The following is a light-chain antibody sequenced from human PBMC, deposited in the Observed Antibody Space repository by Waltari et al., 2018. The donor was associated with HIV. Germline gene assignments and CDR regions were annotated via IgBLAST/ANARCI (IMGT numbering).Light chain of an antibody. V-gene: IGKV4-1*01. CDR3: QQSYSSPWT. J-gene: IGKJ1*01. Sequence: DIVMAQSPTPLSVSLGERALLNCWSSQKLLLPYTHKNYLSWYQQKAGQPPKLLIHWVSTRESGVPDRFSGSGSGTNFTLTISGLQTEDAAMYYCQQSYSSPWTFGQGTKV. CDR1: QKLLLPYTHKNY. CDR2: WVS.